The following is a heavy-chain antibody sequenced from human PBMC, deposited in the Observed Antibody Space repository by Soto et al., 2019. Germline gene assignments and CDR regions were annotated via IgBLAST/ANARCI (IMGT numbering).Heavy chain of an antibody. CDR2: IYYSGST. Sequence: SETLSLTCTVSGGSISSYYWSWIRQPPGKGLEWIGYIYYSGSTNYNPSLKSRVTISVDTSKNQFSLKLSSVTAADTAVYYCARARPYSSSKFDYWGQGTLVTVS. J-gene: IGHJ4*02. CDR3: ARARPYSSSKFDY. D-gene: IGHD6-13*01. CDR1: GGSISSYY. V-gene: IGHV4-59*01.